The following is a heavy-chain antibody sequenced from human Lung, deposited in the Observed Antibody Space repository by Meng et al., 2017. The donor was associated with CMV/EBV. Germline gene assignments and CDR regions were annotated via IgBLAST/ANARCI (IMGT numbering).Heavy chain of an antibody. V-gene: IGHV1-2*02. D-gene: IGHD6-19*01. J-gene: IGHJ4*02. CDR1: GYTFTGYY. CDR3: ARGLAVAGTSHFDY. Sequence: ASVKVSCKASGYTFTGYYMHWVRQAPGQGLEWMGWINPNSGGTNYAQKFQGRVTMTRDTSISTAYMELSRLRSDDTAVYYCARGLAVAGTSHFDYWGQGTLVTFSS. CDR2: INPNSGGT.